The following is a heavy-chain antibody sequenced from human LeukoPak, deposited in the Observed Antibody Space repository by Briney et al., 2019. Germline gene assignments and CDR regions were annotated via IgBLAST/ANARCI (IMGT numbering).Heavy chain of an antibody. CDR1: GFTFRDYY. D-gene: IGHD3-3*01. J-gene: IGHJ5*02. Sequence: GGSLRLSCTASGFTFRDYYATWIRQAPGKGLKWVSYIRSTGSSTAYADSVKGRFAISRDNAKNSLYLQMNGLRVEDTAVYYCARVYYASWSGQPLSQHWLDPWGQGTLVTVSS. V-gene: IGHV3-11*04. CDR2: IRSTGSST. CDR3: ARVYYASWSGQPLSQHWLDP.